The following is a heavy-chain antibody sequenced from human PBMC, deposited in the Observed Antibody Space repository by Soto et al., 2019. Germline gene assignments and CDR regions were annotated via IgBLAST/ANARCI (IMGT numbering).Heavy chain of an antibody. CDR1: GFTIRTYG. CDR2: ISGDGATT. Sequence: LRLSREASGFTIRTYGMSWVRQAPGKGLEWVSGISGDGATTYYADSVKGRFTISRDNSMNTLYLQMNSLRAEDTAVYYCAKDRAGITIFGVVTRDYYYYYGMDVWGQGTTVTVSS. V-gene: IGHV3-23*01. CDR3: AKDRAGITIFGVVTRDYYYYYGMDV. J-gene: IGHJ6*02. D-gene: IGHD3-3*01.